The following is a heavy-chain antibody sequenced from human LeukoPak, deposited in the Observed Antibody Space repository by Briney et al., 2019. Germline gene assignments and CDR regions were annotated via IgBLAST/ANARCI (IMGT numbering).Heavy chain of an antibody. V-gene: IGHV3-30*04. J-gene: IGHJ6*04. CDR1: GFTFSSYA. Sequence: PGGSLRLSCAASGFTFSSYAMHWVRQAPGKGLEGVAVISYDGSNKYYADSVKGRFTISRDNSKNTLYLQMNSLRAEDTAVYYCARDRGYNWNDYYYYGMDVWGKGTTVTVSS. CDR3: ARDRGYNWNDYYYYGMDV. D-gene: IGHD1-1*01. CDR2: ISYDGSNK.